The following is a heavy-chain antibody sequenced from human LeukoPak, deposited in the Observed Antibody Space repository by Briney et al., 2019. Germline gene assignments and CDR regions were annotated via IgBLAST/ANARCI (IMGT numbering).Heavy chain of an antibody. Sequence: SDPLSLTCTVPGGSISSGGYYWSCIRQHPGKGLEGIGYIYYSGSTYYNPSLKSRVTISVDTSKNHSSLRLSSVTAADTAVYYCARSYSSSWPNYYYYYGMDVWGQGTTVTV. CDR3: ARSYSSSWPNYYYYYGMDV. D-gene: IGHD6-13*01. J-gene: IGHJ6*02. CDR1: GGSISSGGYY. V-gene: IGHV4-31*03. CDR2: IYYSGST.